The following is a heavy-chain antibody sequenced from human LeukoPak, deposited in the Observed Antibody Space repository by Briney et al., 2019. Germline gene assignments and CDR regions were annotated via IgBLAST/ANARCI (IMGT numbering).Heavy chain of an antibody. Sequence: ASVKVPCKASGGTFSSYAISRVRQAPGQGLEWMGWISAYNGNTNYAQKLQGRVTMTTDTSTSTAYMELRSLRSDDTAVYYCARPSHTYGSGSPYYYYGMDVWGQGTTVTVSS. J-gene: IGHJ6*02. CDR3: ARPSHTYGSGSPYYYYGMDV. D-gene: IGHD3-10*01. V-gene: IGHV1-18*01. CDR1: GGTFSSYA. CDR2: ISAYNGNT.